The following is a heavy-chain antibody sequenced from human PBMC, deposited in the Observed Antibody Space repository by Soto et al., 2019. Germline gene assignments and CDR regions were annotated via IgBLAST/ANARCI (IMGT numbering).Heavy chain of an antibody. Sequence: QVQLVESGGGVVQPGRSLRLSCAASGFTFSSYGMHWVRQAPGKGLEWVAVISYDGSNKYYADSVKGRFTISRDNSKNTLYLQMNSLRAEDTAVYYCAKERITMVRGVIDFYYWGQGTLVTVSS. J-gene: IGHJ4*02. CDR2: ISYDGSNK. V-gene: IGHV3-30*18. CDR3: AKERITMVRGVIDFYY. D-gene: IGHD3-10*01. CDR1: GFTFSSYG.